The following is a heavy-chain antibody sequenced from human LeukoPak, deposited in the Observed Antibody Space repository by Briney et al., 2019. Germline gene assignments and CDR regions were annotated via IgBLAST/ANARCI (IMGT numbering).Heavy chain of an antibody. CDR3: ARQGADYFYYYIDV. J-gene: IGHJ6*03. V-gene: IGHV4-39*01. Sequence: SETLSLTCSVSGGSISSNSFYWGWIRQPPGKGLEWIGSIYYSGSTFYNSSLESRVSLSVDMSKNQLSLKLTSMAAADTAVYYCARQGADYFYYYIDVWGEGTAVAVSS. CDR1: GGSISSNSFY. D-gene: IGHD3-16*01. CDR2: IYYSGST.